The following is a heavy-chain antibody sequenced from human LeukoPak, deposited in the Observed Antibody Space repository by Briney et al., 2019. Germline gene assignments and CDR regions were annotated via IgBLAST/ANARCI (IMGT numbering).Heavy chain of an antibody. J-gene: IGHJ5*02. CDR1: GGSISSGDYY. Sequence: PSQTLSLTCTVSGGSISSGDYYWSWIRQPPWKGLEWIGYIYYSGSTYYNPSLKSRVTISVDTSKNQFSLKLSSVTAADTAVYYCARVRGVTDWFDPWGQGTLVTVSS. CDR3: ARVRGVTDWFDP. V-gene: IGHV4-30-4*08. CDR2: IYYSGST. D-gene: IGHD2-21*02.